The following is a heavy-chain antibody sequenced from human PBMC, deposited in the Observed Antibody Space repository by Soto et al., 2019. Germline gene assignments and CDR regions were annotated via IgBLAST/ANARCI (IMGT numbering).Heavy chain of an antibody. Sequence: PSETLSLTCTVSGGSISSYDWSWIRQPPGKGLEWIGYIYYSGSTNYNPSLKSRVTISVDTSKNQFSLKLSSVTAADTAVYYCARVGGDGYNFDYWGQGTLVTVSS. V-gene: IGHV4-59*01. J-gene: IGHJ4*02. CDR1: GGSISSYD. CDR3: ARVGGDGYNFDY. D-gene: IGHD3-16*01. CDR2: IYYSGST.